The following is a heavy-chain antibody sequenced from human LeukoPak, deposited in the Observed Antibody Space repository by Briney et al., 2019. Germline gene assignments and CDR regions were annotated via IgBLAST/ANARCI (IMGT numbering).Heavy chain of an antibody. CDR1: GFTFSIYG. Sequence: GGSLRLSCAASGFTFSIYGMHWVRQAPGKGLEYVSAISSNGGSTYYAKSVKGRFTISRDNSKNTLYLQMNSLRAEDTAVYYCARATISVAYAFDIWGQGTMVTVSS. CDR3: ARATISVAYAFDI. J-gene: IGHJ3*02. D-gene: IGHD6-19*01. V-gene: IGHV3-64*01. CDR2: ISSNGGST.